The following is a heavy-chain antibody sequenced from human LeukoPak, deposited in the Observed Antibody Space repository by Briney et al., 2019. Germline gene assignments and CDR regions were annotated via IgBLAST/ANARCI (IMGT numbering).Heavy chain of an antibody. D-gene: IGHD2-15*01. CDR1: GGSFSGYY. J-gene: IGHJ4*02. Sequence: PSETLSLTCAVYGGSFSGYYWSWIRQPPGKGLEWIGEINHSGSTNYNPSLKSRVTISVDTSKNQFSLKLSSVTAADTAVYYCAGVSMGVVVVPFDYWGQGTLVTVSS. CDR3: AGVSMGVVVVPFDY. CDR2: INHSGST. V-gene: IGHV4-34*01.